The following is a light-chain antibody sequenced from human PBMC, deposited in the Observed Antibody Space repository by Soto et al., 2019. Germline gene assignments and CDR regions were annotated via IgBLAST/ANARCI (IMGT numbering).Light chain of an antibody. CDR2: GAS. Sequence: EIVMTQSPATLSVSPGERATLSCRASQSVSSKLAWYQQKPGQTPRLLIYGASTRATGISARFSGSGSGTEFTLSISSLQSEDFAVYYCQQYNNWERTFGQGTKVEIK. CDR3: QQYNNWERT. CDR1: QSVSSK. V-gene: IGKV3-15*01. J-gene: IGKJ1*01.